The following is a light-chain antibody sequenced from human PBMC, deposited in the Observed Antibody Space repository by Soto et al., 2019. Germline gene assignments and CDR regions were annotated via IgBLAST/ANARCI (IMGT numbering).Light chain of an antibody. V-gene: IGKV3-15*01. CDR1: QSINNY. J-gene: IGKJ1*01. Sequence: EIVMTQSPATLSVSPGEGVTLSCRASQSINNYLAWYRQNPGQAPKLLIYGASSRATGVPVSFSGSGSGTDFTLTISSLRSDDFAIYYCQQYQAWPLTFGLGTRVEI. CDR2: GAS. CDR3: QQYQAWPLT.